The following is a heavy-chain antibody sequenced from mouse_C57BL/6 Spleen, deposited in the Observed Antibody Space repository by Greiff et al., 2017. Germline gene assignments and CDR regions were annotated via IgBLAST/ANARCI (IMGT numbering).Heavy chain of an antibody. Sequence: VQLQQSGPGLVAPSQSLSITCTVSGFSLTSYGVHWVRQPPGKGLEWLVVIWSDGSTTYNSALKSRLSISKDNSKSQVFLKMNSLQTDDTAMYYCARHEPYGNYDYYAMDYWGQGTSVTVSS. CDR1: GFSLTSYG. CDR2: IWSDGST. J-gene: IGHJ4*01. D-gene: IGHD2-1*01. CDR3: ARHEPYGNYDYYAMDY. V-gene: IGHV2-6-1*01.